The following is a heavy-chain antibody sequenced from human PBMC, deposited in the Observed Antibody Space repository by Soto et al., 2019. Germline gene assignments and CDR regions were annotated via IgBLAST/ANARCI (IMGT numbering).Heavy chain of an antibody. D-gene: IGHD6-13*01. V-gene: IGHV1-18*01. CDR3: ARDIPRIAAAGNRYFQH. CDR1: GYIFNSYG. CDR2: ISGYNGDT. Sequence: ASVKVSCKASGYIFNSYGISWVRQAPGQGLEWVGWISGYNGDTNYAQKLQGRVTMTTDTSTSTAYMELRSLRSDDTAVYYCARDIPRIAAAGNRYFQHWGQGTLVTVSS. J-gene: IGHJ1*01.